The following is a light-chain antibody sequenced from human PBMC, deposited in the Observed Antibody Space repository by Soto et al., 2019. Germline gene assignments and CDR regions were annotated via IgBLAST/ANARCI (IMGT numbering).Light chain of an antibody. J-gene: IGKJ3*01. CDR2: GVS. V-gene: IGKV3D-15*01. CDR3: QQYNNWPRT. Sequence: EIVMTQYPATMSVSPGERATLSCRASQTVSSNLAWYQQKPGQAPRLLLYGVSTRATGIPARFSGSGSGTEFTLTISSLQSEDFAIYYCQQYNNWPRTFGPGTKVDFK. CDR1: QTVSSN.